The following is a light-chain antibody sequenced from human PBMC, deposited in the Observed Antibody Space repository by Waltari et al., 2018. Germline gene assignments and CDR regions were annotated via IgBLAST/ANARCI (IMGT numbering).Light chain of an antibody. CDR3: CTYAGSYTQVV. J-gene: IGLJ3*02. CDR2: DVY. CDR1: STDIGGYNS. V-gene: IGLV2-11*01. Sequence: QSALTQPRSVSGSPGQSVTISCTGTSTDIGGYNSVSWYQHHPGNAPTLMIFDVYKRPLGVPDRFSGSKSGNTASLTISGLQPEDEADYYCCTYAGSYTQVVFGGGTKLTVL.